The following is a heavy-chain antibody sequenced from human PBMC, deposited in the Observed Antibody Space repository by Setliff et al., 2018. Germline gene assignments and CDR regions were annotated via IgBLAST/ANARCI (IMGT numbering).Heavy chain of an antibody. CDR2: IQTSGTT. J-gene: IGHJ5*02. CDR1: GGSISSGNYY. V-gene: IGHV4-61*09. D-gene: IGHD2-15*01. CDR3: AAVGTAAGGGWFDP. Sequence: SDTLSLTCTVSGGSISSGNYYWSWIRQPAGKGLEWIGHIQTSGTTNYNPSLKSRVTISIDMSKNQFSLKLSSATAADTAVYFCAAVGTAAGGGWFDPWGRGTLVTVSS.